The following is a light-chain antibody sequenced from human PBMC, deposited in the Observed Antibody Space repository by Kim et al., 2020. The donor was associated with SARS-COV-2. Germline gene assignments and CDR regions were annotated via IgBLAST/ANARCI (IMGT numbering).Light chain of an antibody. CDR2: DAS. J-gene: IGKJ5*01. V-gene: IGKV3-11*01. Sequence: EIVLTQSSASLSLSPGERATLSCRVSQSVSSYLAWYQQKPGQAPRLPIYDASNRATGIPARFSGSGSGTDFPLTISSLEPEDFAVYYCQQRSNWPPITFGQGTRLEIK. CDR3: QQRSNWPPIT. CDR1: QSVSSY.